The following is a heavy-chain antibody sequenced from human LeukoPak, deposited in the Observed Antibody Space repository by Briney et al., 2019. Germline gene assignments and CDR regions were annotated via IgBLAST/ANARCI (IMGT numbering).Heavy chain of an antibody. V-gene: IGHV1-18*01. J-gene: IGHJ1*01. D-gene: IGHD2-8*01. CDR2: ISAYNGKT. CDR1: GYTLTSYG. Sequence: GASVKVSCKASGYTLTSYGITWVRQAPGQGLEWMGWISAYNGKTNYAQKFQGRVTLTTDTSTSTACMELRSLRSDDTAVYYCASCRCTNGVCYGECEYFPHWGQGTLVTVSS. CDR3: ASCRCTNGVCYGECEYFPH.